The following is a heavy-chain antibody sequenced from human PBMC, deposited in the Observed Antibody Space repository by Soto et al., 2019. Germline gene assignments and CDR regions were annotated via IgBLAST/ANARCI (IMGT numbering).Heavy chain of an antibody. J-gene: IGHJ4*02. V-gene: IGHV3-30*18. CDR1: GFMFNIYV. D-gene: IGHD4-17*01. Sequence: QVQLVESGGGVVQPGRSLRLSCAASGFMFNIYVMHWVRQAPGKGLEWVAVISSDGSNKYYADSVKGRFTISRDNSKNTLYLQMNSLRADDTAVYYCAKAAVTAPDREIDYWGQGTLVTVCS. CDR3: AKAAVTAPDREIDY. CDR2: ISSDGSNK.